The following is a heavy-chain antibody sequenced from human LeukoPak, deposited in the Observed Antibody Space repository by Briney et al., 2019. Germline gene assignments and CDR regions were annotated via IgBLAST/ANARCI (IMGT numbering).Heavy chain of an antibody. CDR3: ARTYDVEAFDI. J-gene: IGHJ3*02. CDR1: GGSISSGSYY. D-gene: IGHD3-3*01. CDR2: IYTSGST. Sequence: PSETLSLTCTVSGGSISSGSYYWSWIRQPAGKGLEWIGRIYTSGSTNYNPSLKSRVTISVDTSKNQFSLKLSSVTAADTAVYYCARTYDVEAFDIWGQGTMVTVSS. V-gene: IGHV4-61*02.